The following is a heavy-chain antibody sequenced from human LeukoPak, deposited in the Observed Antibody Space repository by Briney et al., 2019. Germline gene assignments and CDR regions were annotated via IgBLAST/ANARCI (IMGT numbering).Heavy chain of an antibody. D-gene: IGHD1-1*01. CDR3: ARDQNDSDYYGMDV. CDR1: GATFSSYA. V-gene: IGHV1-69*13. J-gene: IGHJ6*02. CDR2: IIPIFGTA. Sequence: APVKLSCKAAGATFSSYAISWVRRAPGHGLEWMGGIIPIFGTANYVQNFQGRVTITADESTSTAYMELSSLRSEDTAVYYCARDQNDSDYYGMDVWGQGTTVTVSS.